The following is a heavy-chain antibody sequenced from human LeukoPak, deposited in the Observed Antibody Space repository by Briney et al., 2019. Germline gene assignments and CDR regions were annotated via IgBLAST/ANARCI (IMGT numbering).Heavy chain of an antibody. Sequence: ASVKVSCKASGYTFTSYAMHWVRQAPGQRLEWMGWINAGNVNTKYSQKFQGRVTITRDTSASTAYMELSSLRSEDTAVYYCARGKGSSSWYVAPYNWFDPWGQGTLVTVSS. V-gene: IGHV1-3*01. CDR1: GYTFTSYA. CDR2: INAGNVNT. J-gene: IGHJ5*02. CDR3: ARGKGSSSWYVAPYNWFDP. D-gene: IGHD6-13*01.